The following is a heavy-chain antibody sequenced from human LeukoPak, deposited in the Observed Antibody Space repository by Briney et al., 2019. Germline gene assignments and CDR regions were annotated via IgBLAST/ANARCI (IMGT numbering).Heavy chain of an antibody. V-gene: IGHV4/OR15-8*02. Sequence: PSDTLSLTCGVSGGPISGTNWCRWVRQPPGHVLEWNGEISLAGQTNYNPSLNGRVTMSLDKSSNQLSLNLTSVTAADTATYYCSRESGAFCPFGYWGQGTLVIVSS. D-gene: IGHD1-26*01. CDR2: ISLAGQT. J-gene: IGHJ4*02. CDR3: SRESGAFCPFGY. CDR1: GGPISGTNW.